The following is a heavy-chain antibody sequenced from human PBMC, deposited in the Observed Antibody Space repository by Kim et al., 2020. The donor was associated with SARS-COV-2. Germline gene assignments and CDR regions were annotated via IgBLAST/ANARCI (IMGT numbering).Heavy chain of an antibody. D-gene: IGHD5-12*01. CDR2: IGTAGYT. CDR1: GFTFSSYD. CDR3: SRGDTVATDPNGDYFYGM. J-gene: IGHJ6*01. V-gene: IGHV3-13*01. Sequence: GGSLRLSCAASGFTFSSYDMHWVRQATGKGLEWVSSIGTAGYTYYPGSVKGRFTIFRENAKNSLYLQMNSLMAGDTSVYYCSRGDTVATDPNGDYFYGM.